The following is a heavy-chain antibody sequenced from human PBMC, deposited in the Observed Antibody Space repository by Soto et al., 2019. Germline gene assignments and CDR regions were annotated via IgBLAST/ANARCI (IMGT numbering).Heavy chain of an antibody. CDR1: GYTFTSYG. J-gene: IGHJ4*02. V-gene: IGHV1-18*01. CDR3: ARGSGSYQFGPLYYFDY. CDR2: ISAYNGNT. D-gene: IGHD1-26*01. Sequence: ASVKVSCKASGYTFTSYGISWVRQAPGQGLEWMGWISAYNGNTNYAQKLQGRVTMTTDTSTSTAYMELRSLRSDDTAVYYCARGSGSYQFGPLYYFDYWGQGTQVTVSS.